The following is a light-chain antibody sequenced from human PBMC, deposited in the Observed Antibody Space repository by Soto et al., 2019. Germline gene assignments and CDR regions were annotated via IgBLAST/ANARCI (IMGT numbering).Light chain of an antibody. J-gene: IGLJ2*01. CDR3: QVWDRSDDHMV. CDR2: DDS. Sequence: SYVLTQPPSVSVAPGQTARITCGGDNIESKSVHWYQRKPGQAPILVVYDDSDRPAGIPERFLGSNSGNTATLTISRVEADDEAEFYCQVWDRSDDHMVFGGGTKLTVL. CDR1: NIESKS. V-gene: IGLV3-21*02.